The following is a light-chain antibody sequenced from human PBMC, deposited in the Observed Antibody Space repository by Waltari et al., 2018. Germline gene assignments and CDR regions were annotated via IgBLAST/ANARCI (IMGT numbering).Light chain of an antibody. Sequence: QSVLTPTPSASGPPGQRVTISCSGSSFNIGSHTVNWYQQLPGTAPKLIMFGNNHRPSGVPGRFSGSKSGTSASLAISGLQSEDEADYYCGVWDDSLNGVVFGGGTKLTVL. CDR3: GVWDDSLNGVV. CDR2: GNN. J-gene: IGLJ2*01. CDR1: SFNIGSHT. V-gene: IGLV1-44*01.